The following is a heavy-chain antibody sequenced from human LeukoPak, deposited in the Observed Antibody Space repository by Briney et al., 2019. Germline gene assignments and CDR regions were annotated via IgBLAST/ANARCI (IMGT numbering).Heavy chain of an antibody. V-gene: IGHV3-23*01. CDR2: ISGSGGST. J-gene: IGHJ4*02. D-gene: IGHD1-1*01. CDR3: AKVEGASKASVY. CDR1: GFTFSSYA. Sequence: GGSLRLSCVASGFTFSSYAMSWVRQAPGKGLEWVSGISGSGGSTYYADSVKGRFTISRDNSKNTLYLQMYSLRAEDTAVYYCAKVEGASKASVYWGQGALVTVSS.